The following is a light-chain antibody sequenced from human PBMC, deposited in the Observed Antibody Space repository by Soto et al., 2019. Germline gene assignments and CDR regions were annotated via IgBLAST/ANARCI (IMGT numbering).Light chain of an antibody. CDR1: SSDVGSHNF. V-gene: IGLV2-14*01. CDR2: EVS. CDR3: NSYTNTAARV. J-gene: IGLJ1*01. Sequence: QSVLTQPASVTGSPGQSMTISCTGTSSDVGSHNFVSWYQQHPGKAPKLMIYEVSNRPSGVSDRFSGSKSGNTASLTISGLQAEDEADYYCNSYTNTAARVFGTGTKVTDL.